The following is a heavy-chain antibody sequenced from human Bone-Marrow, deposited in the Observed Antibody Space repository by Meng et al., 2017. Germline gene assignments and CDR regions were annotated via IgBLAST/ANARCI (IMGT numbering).Heavy chain of an antibody. CDR2: ISSSGSTI. CDR3: AGDGNIGFTDFDY. Sequence: VERGECGGGLVKPGGSMRLSCASSGFTFSDYYMSWIRQAPGKGLEWVSYISSSGSTIYYADSVKGRFTISRDNAKNSLYLQMNSLRAEDTAVYYCAGDGNIGFTDFDYWGQGTLVTVSS. V-gene: IGHV3-11*01. CDR1: GFTFSDYY. D-gene: IGHD2/OR15-2a*01. J-gene: IGHJ4*02.